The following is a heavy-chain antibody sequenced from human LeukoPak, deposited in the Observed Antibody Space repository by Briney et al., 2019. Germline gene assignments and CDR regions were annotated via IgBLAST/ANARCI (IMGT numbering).Heavy chain of an antibody. CDR1: GFTFSSYS. J-gene: IGHJ4*02. V-gene: IGHV3-21*01. D-gene: IGHD3-22*01. CDR3: ARVRSDSSGYYLLDY. Sequence: PGGSLRLSCAASGFTFSSYSMNWVRQAPGKGLEWVSSISSSSSYIYYADSVKGRFTISRDNAKNSLYLQMNSLRAEDTAVYYCARVRSDSSGYYLLDYWGQGTLVTVSS. CDR2: ISSSSSYI.